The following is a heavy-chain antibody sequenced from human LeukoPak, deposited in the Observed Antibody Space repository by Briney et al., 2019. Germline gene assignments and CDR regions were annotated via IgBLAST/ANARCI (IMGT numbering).Heavy chain of an antibody. V-gene: IGHV3-53*05. D-gene: IGHD3-22*01. CDR2: IYSGGNT. CDR1: GFTVSSNY. J-gene: IGHJ6*02. CDR3: ASEHYYDSSGYYDYYYYGMDV. Sequence: GGSLRLSCAASGFTVSSNYMSWVRQAPGKGLEWLSVIYSGGNTYYADSVEGRFTISRDNSKNTLYLQMNSLRSEDTAVYYCASEHYYDSSGYYDYYYYGMDVWGQGTTVTVSS.